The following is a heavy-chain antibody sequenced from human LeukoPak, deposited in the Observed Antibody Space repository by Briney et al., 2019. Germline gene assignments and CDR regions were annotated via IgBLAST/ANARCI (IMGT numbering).Heavy chain of an antibody. V-gene: IGHV3-30*04. Sequence: GRSLRLSCAASGFTFSGNAMHWVRQAPGKGLECVAAISYEGSNKYYSDSVKGRFTISRDNSKNTMYMQMSSLRPADTAVYYCVRGGDYYGSDTFYFDYWGQGALVTVSS. J-gene: IGHJ4*02. CDR1: GFTFSGNA. CDR2: ISYEGSNK. D-gene: IGHD3-10*01. CDR3: VRGGDYYGSDTFYFDY.